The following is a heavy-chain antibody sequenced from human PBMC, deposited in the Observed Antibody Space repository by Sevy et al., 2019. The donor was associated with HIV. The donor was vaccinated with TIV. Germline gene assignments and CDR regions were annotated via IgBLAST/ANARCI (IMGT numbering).Heavy chain of an antibody. CDR3: ARDLPPSATTVAHFDY. CDR1: GFTFSSYE. CDR2: ISNSGTTI. V-gene: IGHV3-48*03. J-gene: IGHJ4*02. Sequence: GGSLRLSCAASGFTFSSYEMNWVRQAPGKGLEWVSYISNSGTTISYSDSVRGRFSISRANARNSLYLQMNSLRAEDMAVCYCARDLPPSATTVAHFDYWGQGTLVTVSS. D-gene: IGHD4-17*01.